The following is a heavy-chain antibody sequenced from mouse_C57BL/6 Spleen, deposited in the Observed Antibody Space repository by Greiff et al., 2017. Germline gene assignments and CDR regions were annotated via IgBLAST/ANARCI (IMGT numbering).Heavy chain of an antibody. J-gene: IGHJ2*01. V-gene: IGHV1-54*01. Sequence: QVQLQQSGAELVRPGTSVKVSCKASGYAFTNYLIEWVKQRPGQGLEWIGVINPGSGGTNYNEKFKGKATLTADKSSSTAYMELRSLTSEDSAVYFCTKGDNYFDYWGQGTTLTVSS. CDR1: GYAFTNYL. CDR3: TKGDNYFDY. D-gene: IGHD3-3*01. CDR2: INPGSGGT.